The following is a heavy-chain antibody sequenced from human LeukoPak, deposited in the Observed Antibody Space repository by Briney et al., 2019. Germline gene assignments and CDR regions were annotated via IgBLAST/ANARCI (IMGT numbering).Heavy chain of an antibody. J-gene: IGHJ4*02. Sequence: GGSLRLSCAASGFTFRSYWMSWVRQAPGKGLEWVANIKQDGSEKDYVDSVKGRFTISRDNAKNSLYLQMNSLRAEDTAVYYCAREIISGFDYWGQGTLVTVSS. CDR3: AREIISGFDY. CDR1: GFTFRSYW. CDR2: IKQDGSEK. D-gene: IGHD3-10*01. V-gene: IGHV3-7*01.